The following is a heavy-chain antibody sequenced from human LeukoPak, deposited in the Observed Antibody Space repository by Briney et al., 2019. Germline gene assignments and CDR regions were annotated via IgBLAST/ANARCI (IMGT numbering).Heavy chain of an antibody. Sequence: GGSLRLSCAACGLTFNNYSNSLIRQAPGKGLEWVSTISGGGFGTYYADSVKGRFTISRDNPKNTLYLQTNSLSADDTALYFCLQMAPYWGGDCYFDSWGQGPLVTVSS. D-gene: IGHD2-21*02. J-gene: IGHJ4*02. V-gene: IGHV3-23*01. CDR2: ISGGGFGT. CDR3: LQMAPYWGGDCYFDS. CDR1: GLTFNNYS.